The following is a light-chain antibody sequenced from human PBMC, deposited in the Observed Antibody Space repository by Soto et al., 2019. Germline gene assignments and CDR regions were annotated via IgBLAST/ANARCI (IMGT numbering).Light chain of an antibody. CDR3: CSYAGSYTSHV. Sequence: QSALTQPPSASGSPGQSVTISCTGTLSDVGGQNSVSWYRQDPGKAPQLIVYDVTQRPSGVPDRFSGSRSGSTASLTVSGLQAEDEANYYCCSYAGSYTSHVFGTGTKLTVL. J-gene: IGLJ1*01. CDR2: DVT. V-gene: IGLV2-8*01. CDR1: LSDVGGQNS.